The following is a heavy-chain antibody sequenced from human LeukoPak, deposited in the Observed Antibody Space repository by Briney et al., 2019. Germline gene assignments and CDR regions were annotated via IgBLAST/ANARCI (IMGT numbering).Heavy chain of an antibody. CDR3: ARVGLLVGIYGMDV. D-gene: IGHD2-8*02. CDR1: GGNINSYY. V-gene: IGHV4-59*01. J-gene: IGHJ6*02. CDR2: IYYSGST. Sequence: SETLSLTCSVYGGNINSYYWSWIRQPPGKGLEWIGYIYYSGSTNYNPSLKSRVTISVDTSKNQFSLKLSSVTAADTAVYYCARVGLLVGIYGMDVWGQGTTVTVSS.